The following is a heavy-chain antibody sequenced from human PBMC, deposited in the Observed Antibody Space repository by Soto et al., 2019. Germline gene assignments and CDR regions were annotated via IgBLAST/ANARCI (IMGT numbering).Heavy chain of an antibody. D-gene: IGHD6-13*01. CDR3: ARERSAAGTGWFDP. CDR2: INPNSGNT. Sequence: QVQLLQSGAEVKKPGASVKVSCKASGYTFTSYDINWVRQATGQGREWMGWINPNSGNTDYAHKFQGRVTMTRNTSISTAYIELSSLRSEDTAMYYCARERSAAGTGWFDPWGQGTLVTVSS. CDR1: GYTFTSYD. J-gene: IGHJ5*02. V-gene: IGHV1-8*01.